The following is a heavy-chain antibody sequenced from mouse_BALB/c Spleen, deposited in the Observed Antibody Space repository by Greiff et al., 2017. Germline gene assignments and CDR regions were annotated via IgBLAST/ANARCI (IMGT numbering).Heavy chain of an antibody. CDR2: ISSGSSTI. D-gene: IGHD3-2*01. Sequence: EVKVVESGGGLVQPGGSRKLSCAASGFTFSSFGMHWVRQAPEKGLEWVAYISSGSSTIYYADTVKGRFTISRDNPKNTLFLQMTSLRSEDTAMYYCARSPDSSGYVLYYAMDYWGQGTSVTVSS. J-gene: IGHJ4*01. CDR3: ARSPDSSGYVLYYAMDY. CDR1: GFTFSSFG. V-gene: IGHV5-17*02.